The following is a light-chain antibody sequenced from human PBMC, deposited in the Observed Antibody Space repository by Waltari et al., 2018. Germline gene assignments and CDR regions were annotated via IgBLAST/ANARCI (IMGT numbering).Light chain of an antibody. V-gene: IGKV3-15*01. J-gene: IGKJ3*01. CDR1: QSVRSN. CDR3: QQYNNWPPL. CDR2: GAS. Sequence: EIVMTQSPATLSVSPGERATLPGRASQSVRSNLAWYQQTPGQAPRLLIYGASTRATDIPAKFSGSGSGTEFTLTISSLQSEDFAIYYCQQYNNWPPLFGPGTKVDFK.